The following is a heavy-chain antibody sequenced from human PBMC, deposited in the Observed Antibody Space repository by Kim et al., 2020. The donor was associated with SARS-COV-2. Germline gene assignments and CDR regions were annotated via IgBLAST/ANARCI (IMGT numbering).Heavy chain of an antibody. CDR3: ARLGTTPDY. D-gene: IGHD4-17*01. J-gene: IGHJ4*02. V-gene: IGHV5-51*01. Sequence: DTRCSPSFQGQVTISADKSNSTAYLQWSSLKASDTAMYYCARLGTTPDYWGQGTLVTVSS. CDR2: DT.